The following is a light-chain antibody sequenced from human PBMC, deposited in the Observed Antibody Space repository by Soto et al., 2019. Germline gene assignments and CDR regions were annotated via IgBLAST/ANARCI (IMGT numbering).Light chain of an antibody. CDR3: QQYNNWPPWT. J-gene: IGKJ1*01. CDR1: QSVGSN. V-gene: IGKV3-15*01. CDR2: GAS. Sequence: EIVMTQSPATLSVPPGERATLSCRASQSVGSNLAWYQQKPGQAPRLLIYGASTRATGIPARFSGSGSVTEFTLTISSLQSEDFAVYYCQQYNNWPPWTFGQGTKVDIK.